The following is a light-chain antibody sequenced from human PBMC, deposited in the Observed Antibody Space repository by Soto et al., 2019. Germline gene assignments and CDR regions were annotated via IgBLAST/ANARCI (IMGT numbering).Light chain of an antibody. J-gene: IGLJ3*02. V-gene: IGLV2-14*01. CDR3: SSYTSSSSWV. CDR1: SSDVGGYNY. Sequence: QAALTQPASVSGSPGQSITISCTGTSSDVGGYNYVSWYQQHPGKAPKLMIYEVSNRPSGVSNRFSGSKSRNTASLTISGLQAEDEADYYCSSYTSSSSWVLGGGTKLTVL. CDR2: EVS.